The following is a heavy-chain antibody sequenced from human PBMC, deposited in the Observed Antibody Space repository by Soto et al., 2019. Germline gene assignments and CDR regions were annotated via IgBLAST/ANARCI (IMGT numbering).Heavy chain of an antibody. D-gene: IGHD4-17*01. V-gene: IGHV4-59*08. CDR1: GASISDYY. CDR3: ARPPKNPDYGDSSDV. J-gene: IGHJ6*02. CDR2: IYYGGST. Sequence: SETLSLTCIVSGASISDYYWSWNRQPPGKGLEWIGYIYYGGSTNYNPALNSRVAISVDTSNNQFSLSLRSVTAADTAVYFCARPPKNPDYGDSSDVGGQGTTVTVSS.